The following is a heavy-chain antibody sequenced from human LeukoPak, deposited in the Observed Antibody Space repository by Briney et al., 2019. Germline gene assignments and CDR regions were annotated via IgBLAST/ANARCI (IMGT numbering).Heavy chain of an antibody. Sequence: GGSLRLSCAASGFTFSNYAMSWVRQAPGGGLEWVSAISGSGDTTFHADSVKGRFTTSRDNSKNTLSLKMSGLRVEDSAVYFCAKDTSAWWYHRAYMNVWGTGTTVTVSS. CDR1: GFTFSNYA. V-gene: IGHV3-23*01. D-gene: IGHD2-15*01. J-gene: IGHJ6*03. CDR3: AKDTSAWWYHRAYMNV. CDR2: ISGSGDTT.